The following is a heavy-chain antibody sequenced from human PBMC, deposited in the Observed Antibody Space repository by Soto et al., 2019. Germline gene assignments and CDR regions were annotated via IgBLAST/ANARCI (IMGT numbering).Heavy chain of an antibody. CDR3: ARLRTIAVADY. CDR2: IYYSGST. CDR1: GGSISSYY. V-gene: IGHV4-59*08. J-gene: IGHJ4*02. D-gene: IGHD6-19*01. Sequence: SETLSLTCTVSGGSISSYYWSWIRQPPGKGLEWIGYIYYSGSTNYNPSLKSRVTISVDTSKNQFSLKLSSVTAADTAVYYCARLRTIAVADYWGQGTLVTVSS.